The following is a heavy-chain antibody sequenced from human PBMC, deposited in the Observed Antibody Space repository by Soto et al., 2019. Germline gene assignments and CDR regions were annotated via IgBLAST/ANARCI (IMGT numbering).Heavy chain of an antibody. CDR3: ARAEEQLVFSQVFDY. V-gene: IGHV4-31*11. J-gene: IGHJ4*02. CDR2: IYYSGST. CDR1: GGSVSSGSYY. D-gene: IGHD6-6*01. Sequence: QVQLQESGPGLVKPSQTLSLTCAVSGGSVSSGSYYWSWIRQHPGKGLEWIGYIYYSGSTYYNPSIKSRVTISVDTSKNQFSLRLSSVTAADTAVYYCARAEEQLVFSQVFDYWGQGTLVTVSS.